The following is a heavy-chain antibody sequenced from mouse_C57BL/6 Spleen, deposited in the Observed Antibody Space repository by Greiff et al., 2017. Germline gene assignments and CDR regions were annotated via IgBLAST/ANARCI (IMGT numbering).Heavy chain of an antibody. Sequence: QVHVKQPGAELVKPGASVKLSCKASGYTFTSYWMHWVKQRPGQGLEWVGMIHPNSGSTNYNEKFKSKATLTVDKSSSTAYMQLSSLTSEDSAVYYCARERTAQAPGAMDYWGQGTSVTVSS. CDR3: ARERTAQAPGAMDY. V-gene: IGHV1-64*01. J-gene: IGHJ4*01. CDR1: GYTFTSYW. CDR2: IHPNSGST. D-gene: IGHD3-2*02.